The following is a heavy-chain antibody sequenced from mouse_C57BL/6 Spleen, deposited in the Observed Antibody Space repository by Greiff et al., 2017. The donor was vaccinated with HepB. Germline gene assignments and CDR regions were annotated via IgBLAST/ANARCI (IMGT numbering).Heavy chain of an antibody. CDR1: GYTFTDYE. CDR3: TGAYYSNYGLDY. D-gene: IGHD2-5*01. CDR2: IDPETGGT. Sequence: VQLQQSGAELVRPGASVTLSCKASGYTFTDYEMHWVKQTPVHGLEWIGAIDPETGGTAYNQKFKGKAILTADKSSSTAYMELRSLTSEDSAVYYCTGAYYSNYGLDYWGQGTTLTVSS. V-gene: IGHV1-15*01. J-gene: IGHJ2*01.